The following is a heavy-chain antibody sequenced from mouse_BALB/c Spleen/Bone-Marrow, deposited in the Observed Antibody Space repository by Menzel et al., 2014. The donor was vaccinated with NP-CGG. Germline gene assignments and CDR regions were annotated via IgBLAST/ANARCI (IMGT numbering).Heavy chain of an antibody. Sequence: EVHLVESGGGLVQPGGSLRLSCATSGFTFXDYFMTWVRQPPGKALEWLGFIRNKANGYTTEYSASVKGRFTISRNNSQSILYLQMNTLRAEDSATYYCARGYYDDYWGQGTTLTVSS. CDR2: IRNKANGYTT. CDR1: GFTFXDYF. D-gene: IGHD2-4*01. J-gene: IGHJ2*01. V-gene: IGHV7-3*02. CDR3: ARGYYDDY.